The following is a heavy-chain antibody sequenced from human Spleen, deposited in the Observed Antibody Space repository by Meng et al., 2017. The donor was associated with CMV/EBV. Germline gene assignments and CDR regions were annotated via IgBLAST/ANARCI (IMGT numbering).Heavy chain of an antibody. CDR2: IYYSGST. CDR3: ARITAMHGYYYYYGMDV. CDR1: GGSVSSGSYY. D-gene: IGHD2-2*01. V-gene: IGHV4-61*01. Sequence: SETLSLTCTVSGGSVSSGSYYWSWIRQPPGKGLEWIGYIYYSGSTNYNPSLKSRVTISVDTSKNQFSLKLSSVTAADTAVYYCARITAMHGYYYYYGMDVWGQGTTVTVSS. J-gene: IGHJ6*02.